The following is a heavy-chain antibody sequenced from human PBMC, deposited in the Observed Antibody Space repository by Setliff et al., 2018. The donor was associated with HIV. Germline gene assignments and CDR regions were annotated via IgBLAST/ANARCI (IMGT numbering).Heavy chain of an antibody. D-gene: IGHD4-17*01. Sequence: GGSLRLSCTVSGLLFSDAWVSWVRQAPGKGLEWVGFIRSRGYGGTSEYAAPVKGRFTISRDDSKSIAYLQMNSLKTEDTAVYYCSRGGYGDSYYYYYYMDVWGKGTTVTVSS. CDR3: SRGGYGDSYYYYYYMDV. CDR2: IRSRGYGGTS. V-gene: IGHV3-49*04. CDR1: GLLFSDAW. J-gene: IGHJ6*03.